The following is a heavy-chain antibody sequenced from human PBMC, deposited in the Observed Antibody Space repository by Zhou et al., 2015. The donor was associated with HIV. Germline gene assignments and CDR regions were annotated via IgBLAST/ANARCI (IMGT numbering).Heavy chain of an antibody. CDR2: IIPIFGTA. J-gene: IGHJ6*03. V-gene: IGHV1-69*01. D-gene: IGHD6-6*01. CDR1: GGTFSSYA. Sequence: QVQLVQSGAEVKKPGSSVKVSCKASGGTFSSYAISWVRQAPGQGLEWMGGIIPIFGTANYAQKFQGRVTITADESTSTAYMELSSLRSEDTAVYYCASSPGLIAARAAYYYYYMDVWGKGTTVTVSS. CDR3: ASSPGLIAARAAYYYYYMDV.